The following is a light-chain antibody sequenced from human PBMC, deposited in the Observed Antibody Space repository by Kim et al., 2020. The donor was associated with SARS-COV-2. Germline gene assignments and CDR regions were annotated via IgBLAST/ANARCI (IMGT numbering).Light chain of an antibody. CDR2: GAF. CDR1: QDIGNS. Sequence: SVGDGATITCRASQDIGNSVAWYQHRPGKAPKLLVYGAFRLESGVPSRFSGAVSGTDYSLIISSLQPEDFATYFCQQYYSTPRVSFGGGTKVEIK. V-gene: IGKV1-NL1*01. J-gene: IGKJ4*01. CDR3: QQYYSTPRVS.